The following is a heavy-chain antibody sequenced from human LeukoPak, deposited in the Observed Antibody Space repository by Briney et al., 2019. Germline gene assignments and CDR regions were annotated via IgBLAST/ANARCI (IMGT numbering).Heavy chain of an antibody. D-gene: IGHD2-8*02. J-gene: IGHJ4*02. CDR2: ISANGVST. V-gene: IGHV3-23*01. CDR1: VHTFSGFV. Sequence: GGSLRLSCAASVHTFSGFVMSWARQAPGRGREWVAAISANGVSTYNTESVKGNFNSTRDNSKNTSYLQMNSLRADDRAVYYWAKRPERRGFCSGSACYSDCWGQGTLVTVSS. CDR3: AKRPERRGFCSGSACYSDC.